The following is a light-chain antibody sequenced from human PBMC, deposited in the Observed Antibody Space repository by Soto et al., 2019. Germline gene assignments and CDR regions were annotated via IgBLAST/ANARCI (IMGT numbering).Light chain of an antibody. CDR2: EVS. J-gene: IGLJ1*01. V-gene: IGLV2-8*01. CDR1: SSDVGGYNY. Sequence: QSVLTQPPSASGSPGQSVTISCTGTSSDVGGYNYVSWYQQHPGKAPKLMIYEVSKRPSGVPDRFSGSKSGNTASLTGYGLQAEDEADYYCSSYAVSNNWNLGTGTKLTVL. CDR3: SSYAVSNNWN.